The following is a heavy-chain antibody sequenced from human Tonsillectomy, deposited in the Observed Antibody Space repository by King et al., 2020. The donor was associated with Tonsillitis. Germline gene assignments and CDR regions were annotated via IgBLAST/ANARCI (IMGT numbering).Heavy chain of an antibody. V-gene: IGHV4-30-4*01. Sequence: VQLQESGPGLVKPSQTLSLTCTVSGVSVSSGDYFWSWIRQPPGKCLECIAYIYYSGTTYYNPSLKSRLTLSIDTTNNNFSLKLNSVTAADTAVYYCARLPLLWFGESGGMDVWGQGTTVTVSS. D-gene: IGHD3-10*01. J-gene: IGHJ6*02. CDR2: IYYSGTT. CDR3: ARLPLLWFGESGGMDV. CDR1: GVSVSSGDYF.